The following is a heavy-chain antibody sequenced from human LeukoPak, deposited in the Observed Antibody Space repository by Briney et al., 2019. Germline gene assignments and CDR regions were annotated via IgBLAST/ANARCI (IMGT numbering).Heavy chain of an antibody. D-gene: IGHD3-22*01. J-gene: IGHJ4*02. CDR1: GGSISSSSYY. CDR3: ARDYYDSSGYDY. V-gene: IGHV4-39*07. CDR2: VYYSGST. Sequence: SETLSLTCTVSGGSISSSSYYWGWIRQPPGKGLEWIGSVYYSGSTYYNPSLKSRLTISIDTSKNQFSLKLSSVTAADTAVYYCARDYYDSSGYDYWGQGTLVTVSS.